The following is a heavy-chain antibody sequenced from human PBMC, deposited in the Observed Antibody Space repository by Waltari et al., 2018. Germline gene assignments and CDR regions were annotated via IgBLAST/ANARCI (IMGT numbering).Heavy chain of an antibody. D-gene: IGHD1-7*01. Sequence: QVQLVQSGAEVKKPGASVKVSCKASGYTITGHYMHWVRQAPGQGLEWVGWINPNSGGTNYAQTVQGRVTITRDTSISTAYMELSRLRSDDTAVYYCARDQLVRPHITGTTNYWGQGTLVTVSS. J-gene: IGHJ4*02. CDR1: GYTITGHY. CDR3: ARDQLVRPHITGTTNY. CDR2: INPNSGGT. V-gene: IGHV1-2*02.